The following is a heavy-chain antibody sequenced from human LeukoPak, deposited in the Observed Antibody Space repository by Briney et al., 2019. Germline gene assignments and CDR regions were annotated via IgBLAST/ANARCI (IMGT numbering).Heavy chain of an antibody. CDR1: GYSFTSNW. Sequence: PGESLKISCKGSGYSFTSNWIGWVRQMPGKGLEWLGIIYPGDSDTTYSPSFQGHVTISADKSTSTAYLQWSSLKASDTAMYYCARLQGVSRGWSFDYWGQGTLVTVSS. CDR3: ARLQGVSRGWSFDY. J-gene: IGHJ4*02. CDR2: IYPGDSDT. D-gene: IGHD6-19*01. V-gene: IGHV5-51*01.